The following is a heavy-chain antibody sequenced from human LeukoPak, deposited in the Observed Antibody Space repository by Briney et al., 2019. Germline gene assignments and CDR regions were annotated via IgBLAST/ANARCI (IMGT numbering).Heavy chain of an antibody. CDR3: ARTHFDSLGWFDP. D-gene: IGHD3-9*01. CDR1: GGSMRSNSFY. J-gene: IGHJ5*02. V-gene: IGHV4-39*07. CDR2: INYGGHT. Sequence: PSETLSLTCTVSGGSMRSNSFYWGWIRQSPGKGLEWIANINYGGHTYYHPSVKSRFTLSVDVSKNRFSLNLTSVTAADTALYFCARTHFDSLGWFDPWGQGIQVIVSS.